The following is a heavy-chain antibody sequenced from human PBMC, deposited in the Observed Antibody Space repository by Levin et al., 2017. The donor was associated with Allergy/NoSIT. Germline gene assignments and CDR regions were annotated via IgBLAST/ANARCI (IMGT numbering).Heavy chain of an antibody. Sequence: SQTLSLTCTVSGGSISSYYWSWIRQPPGKGLEWIGYIYYSGSTNYNPSLKSRVTISVDTSKNQFSLKLSSVTAADTAVYYCARVSSGWYGFDYWGQGTLVTVSS. D-gene: IGHD6-19*01. V-gene: IGHV4-59*01. J-gene: IGHJ4*02. CDR3: ARVSSGWYGFDY. CDR1: GGSISSYY. CDR2: IYYSGST.